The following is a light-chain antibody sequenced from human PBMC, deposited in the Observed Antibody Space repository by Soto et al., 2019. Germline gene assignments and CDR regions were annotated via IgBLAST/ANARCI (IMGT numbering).Light chain of an antibody. CDR3: QQYNNWPPWT. CDR1: RSVSGT. V-gene: IGKV3-15*01. CDR2: GAS. Sequence: EIVMTQSPAPLFVSPGERATLSGRASRSVSGTLAWYQQKPGQAPRLLIYGASTRATGIPARFSGSGSGTEFTLTISSLQSEDFAVYYCQQYNNWPPWTFGQGTKVEIK. J-gene: IGKJ1*01.